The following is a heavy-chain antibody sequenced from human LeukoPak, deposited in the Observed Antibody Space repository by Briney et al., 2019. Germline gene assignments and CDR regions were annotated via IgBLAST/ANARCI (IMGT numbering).Heavy chain of an antibody. D-gene: IGHD2-15*01. CDR3: TTDGGY. J-gene: IGHJ4*02. CDR1: GFSFSDAW. Sequence: GGSHRLSCEASGFSFSDAWMSWVRQAPGKGLEWVGRIKSSGDGGTTDYTAPVKGRFTISRDDSRNTVFLQMNTLKTEDTAVYYCTTDGGYWGQGTLVTVSS. V-gene: IGHV3-15*01. CDR2: IKSSGDGGTT.